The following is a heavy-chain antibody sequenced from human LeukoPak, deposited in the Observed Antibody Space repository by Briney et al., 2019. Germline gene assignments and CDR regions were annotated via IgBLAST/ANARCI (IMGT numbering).Heavy chain of an antibody. CDR1: GGSISSGGYY. CDR2: IYYSGST. Sequence: SETLSLTCTVSGGSISSGGYYWSWIRQHPGKGLEWIGYIYYSGSTNYNPSLKSRATISVDTSKNQFSLKLSSVTAADTAVYYCARHGATVAYWYFDLWGRGTLVTVSS. CDR3: ARHGATVAYWYFDL. V-gene: IGHV4-61*08. J-gene: IGHJ2*01. D-gene: IGHD4-23*01.